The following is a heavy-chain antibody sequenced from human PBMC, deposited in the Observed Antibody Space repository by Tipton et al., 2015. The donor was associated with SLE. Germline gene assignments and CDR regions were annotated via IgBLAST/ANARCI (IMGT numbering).Heavy chain of an antibody. D-gene: IGHD6-19*01. Sequence: SGFTFSSYWMSWVRQAPGKGLEWVANIKQDGSEKYYVDSVKGRFTISRDNAKNSLYLQMNSLRAEDTAVYYCARDAGGSSGWYYFDYWGQGTLVTVSS. CDR2: IKQDGSEK. J-gene: IGHJ4*02. CDR1: GFTFSSYW. V-gene: IGHV3-7*01. CDR3: ARDAGGSSGWYYFDY.